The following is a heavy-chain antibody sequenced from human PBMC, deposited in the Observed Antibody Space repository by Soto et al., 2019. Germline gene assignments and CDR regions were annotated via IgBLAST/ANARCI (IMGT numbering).Heavy chain of an antibody. D-gene: IGHD2-2*01. CDR3: AKDSHRAIISPTHDY. CDR2: FPESGGTT. CDR1: GFTFSSSA. Sequence: VQLWESGGGLVQPGGSLRLSCGASGFTFSSSAMSWVRQAPGKGLEWVSTFPESGGTTHYADSVKGRFTMARDTSRNMLFLPMNGLRAEDTAIYYCAKDSHRAIISPTHDYWGQGTLVTVSS. V-gene: IGHV3-23*01. J-gene: IGHJ4*02.